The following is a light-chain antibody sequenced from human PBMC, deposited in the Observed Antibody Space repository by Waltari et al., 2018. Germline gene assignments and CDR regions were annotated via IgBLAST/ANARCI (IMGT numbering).Light chain of an antibody. Sequence: YVLTQPPSVSVAPGKTATLTCGGENIETKSVIWYQQKPGQAPVLVLFYDTDRPSGIPDRFSGSNSGNTATLTISWVEAGDEADYHCQVWDDTTNSGVFGGGTRLTVL. CDR2: YDT. CDR3: QVWDDTTNSGV. CDR1: NIETKS. J-gene: IGLJ3*02. V-gene: IGLV3-21*04.